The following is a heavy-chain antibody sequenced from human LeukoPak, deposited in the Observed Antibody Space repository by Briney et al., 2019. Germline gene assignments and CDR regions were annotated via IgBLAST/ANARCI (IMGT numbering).Heavy chain of an antibody. D-gene: IGHD2-15*01. CDR3: ASTSRHYCSGGSCLDY. CDR2: IRYDGSKK. V-gene: IGHV3-30*02. J-gene: IGHJ4*02. Sequence: GGSLRLSCAASGFTFSSYCMHWVRQAPGKGLEWVAFIRYDGSKKYYADSVKGRFTISRDNSKNTLYLQMNSLRAEDTAVYYCASTSRHYCSGGSCLDYWGQGTLVTVSS. CDR1: GFTFSSYC.